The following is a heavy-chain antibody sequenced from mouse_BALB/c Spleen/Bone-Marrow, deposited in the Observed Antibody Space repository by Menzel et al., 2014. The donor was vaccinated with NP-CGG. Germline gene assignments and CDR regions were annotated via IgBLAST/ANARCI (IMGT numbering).Heavy chain of an antibody. CDR1: GYSFTGYY. CDR3: ARDAMDY. Sequence: EVQLQESGPDLVKPGASLKISCKASGYSFTGYYMHWLKQSHGKSLEWIGRVNPNNGGTTYNQKFKDKAILTVDKSSTIAYMELRSLTSEDSAVYYCARDAMDYWGQGTSVTVSS. J-gene: IGHJ4*01. CDR2: VNPNNGGT. V-gene: IGHV1-18*01.